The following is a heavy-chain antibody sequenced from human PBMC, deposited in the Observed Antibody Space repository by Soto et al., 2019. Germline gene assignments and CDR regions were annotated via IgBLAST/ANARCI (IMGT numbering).Heavy chain of an antibody. CDR2: IYPGDSNT. CDR1: GYSFTSYW. V-gene: IGHV5-51*01. D-gene: IGHD3-3*01. Sequence: GSLKISCKGSGYSFTSYWIGWVRQMPGKGLEWMGIIYPGDSNTRYSPSLQGQVTISVDKSISTAYLQWSSLKATDTAMYYCARHAYDFWSGHPNPRYYYGMDVWGQGSTVIVSS. J-gene: IGHJ6*02. CDR3: ARHAYDFWSGHPNPRYYYGMDV.